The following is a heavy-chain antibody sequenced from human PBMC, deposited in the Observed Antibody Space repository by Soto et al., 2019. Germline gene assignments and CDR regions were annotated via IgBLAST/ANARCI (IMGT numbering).Heavy chain of an antibody. J-gene: IGHJ4*02. V-gene: IGHV3-7*05. D-gene: IGHD6-19*01. Sequence: EVQLVESGGDLVQPGGSLRLSCAASGFTFSSYWMSWVRQAPGKGLEWVANIKEDGSETYYVDSVKGRFTISRDNARYSLHLQMNSLRAYDSAVYYCARFTRRVAGDYWGQGTLVTVSS. CDR3: ARFTRRVAGDY. CDR1: GFTFSSYW. CDR2: IKEDGSET.